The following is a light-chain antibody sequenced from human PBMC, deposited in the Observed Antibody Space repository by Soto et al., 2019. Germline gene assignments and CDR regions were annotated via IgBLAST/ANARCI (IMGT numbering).Light chain of an antibody. Sequence: QSALTQPASVSGSPGQSISISCNGTSNDVGGYNYVSWYQHHPGKAPKLMIYEVTTRPSGVSNRFSGSRSGNTASLGISGLQAEDEADYYCSSYTSSSTVVFGGGTKVTVL. CDR2: EVT. CDR3: SSYTSSSTVV. V-gene: IGLV2-14*01. CDR1: SNDVGGYNY. J-gene: IGLJ2*01.